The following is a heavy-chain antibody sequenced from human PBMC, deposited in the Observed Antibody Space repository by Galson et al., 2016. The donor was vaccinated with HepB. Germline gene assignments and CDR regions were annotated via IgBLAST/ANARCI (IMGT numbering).Heavy chain of an antibody. CDR1: GGSISSGDYY. D-gene: IGHD2-21*01. CDR2: IYYIRNT. V-gene: IGHV4-30-4*01. Sequence: TLSLTCPVSGGSISSGDYYWSWIRQSPGKGLEWIGYIYYIRNTYYNPSLKSRVSISVDTSKNQFSLTLSSVTAADTAIYYCAREGGDFKVGFWGQGTLVTVSS. J-gene: IGHJ4*02. CDR3: AREGGDFKVGF.